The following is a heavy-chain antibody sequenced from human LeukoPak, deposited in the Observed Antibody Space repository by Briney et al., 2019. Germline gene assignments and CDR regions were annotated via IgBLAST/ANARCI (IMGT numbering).Heavy chain of an antibody. CDR3: TRDPRNLDY. J-gene: IGHJ4*02. Sequence: PGGSLRLSCAVSGFTFSDTYMTWIRQAPGKGLESLSYISPSGTDISYADSVKGRFTISRDNAKNSLYLQMNSLRVEDTAVYYCTRDPRNLDYWGQGNPGHRLL. V-gene: IGHV3-11*01. CDR2: ISPSGTDI. D-gene: IGHD1-14*01. CDR1: GFTFSDTY.